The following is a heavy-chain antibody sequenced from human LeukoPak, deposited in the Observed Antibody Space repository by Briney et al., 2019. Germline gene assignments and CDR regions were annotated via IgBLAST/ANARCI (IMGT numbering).Heavy chain of an antibody. CDR2: IFYSGST. CDR3: AKVYGGFKRGAFDI. D-gene: IGHD4-23*01. CDR1: GGSISNYY. Sequence: ASETLSLTCTVSGGSISNYYWTWIRQPPGKGLEWIGYIFYSGSTNYNPSLKSRVTISVDTSKNQFSLRLSSVTAADTAMYYCAKVYGGFKRGAFDIWGQGTMFIVSS. V-gene: IGHV4-59*01. J-gene: IGHJ3*02.